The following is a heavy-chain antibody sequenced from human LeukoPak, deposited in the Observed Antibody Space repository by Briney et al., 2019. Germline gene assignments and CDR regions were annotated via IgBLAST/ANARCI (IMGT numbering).Heavy chain of an antibody. CDR1: GFTFSNAW. Sequence: PGGSLRLSCAASGFTFSNAWMSWVRQAPGKGLEWVGRIKSKTDGGTTDYAAPVKGRFTISRDDSKNTLYLQMNSLKTEDTAVYYYTTELYSSSWYNWFDPWGQGTLVTVSS. CDR3: TTELYSSSWYNWFDP. V-gene: IGHV3-15*01. J-gene: IGHJ5*02. CDR2: IKSKTDGGTT. D-gene: IGHD6-13*01.